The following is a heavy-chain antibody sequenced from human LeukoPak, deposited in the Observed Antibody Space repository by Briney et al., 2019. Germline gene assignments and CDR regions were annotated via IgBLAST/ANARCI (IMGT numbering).Heavy chain of an antibody. CDR2: IYYSGST. V-gene: IGHV4-39*07. J-gene: IGHJ4*02. D-gene: IGHD3-22*01. Sequence: SETLSLTCTVSGGSISSYYWGWIRQPPGKGLEWIGSIYYSGSTYYNPSLKSRVTISVDTSKNQFSLKLSSVTAADTAVYYCARGVKYYDSSGYYRSFDCWGQGTLVTVSS. CDR1: GGSISSYY. CDR3: ARGVKYYDSSGYYRSFDC.